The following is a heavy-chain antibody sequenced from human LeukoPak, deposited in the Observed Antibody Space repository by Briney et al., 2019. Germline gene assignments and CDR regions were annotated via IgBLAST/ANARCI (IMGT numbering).Heavy chain of an antibody. Sequence: ASVKVSCKASGYTFTSYYMQWVRQAPGQGLEWMGIINPSDGSTTYAPKLQGRVTMTRDTSTSTVYMELSSLRSEDTAVYYCARGWDGSVAAADYYYYYMDVWGKGTTVTVSS. CDR2: INPSDGST. V-gene: IGHV1-46*04. J-gene: IGHJ6*03. CDR3: ARGWDGSVAAADYYYYYMDV. D-gene: IGHD6-13*01. CDR1: GYTFTSYY.